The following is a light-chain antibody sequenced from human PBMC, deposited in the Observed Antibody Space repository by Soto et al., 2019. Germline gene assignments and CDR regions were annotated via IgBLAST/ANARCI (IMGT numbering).Light chain of an antibody. CDR1: SSDVGGYDH. V-gene: IGLV2-14*01. Sequence: QSALTQPASVSGSPGQSITISCSGTSSDVGGYDHVSWYQHHPGEAPKLMIYEVSYRSSGVSTRFSGSKSGNTASLTISGLQAEDEADYYCSSYTSSSTGGLFGGGTKLTVL. CDR2: EVS. J-gene: IGLJ2*01. CDR3: SSYTSSSTGGL.